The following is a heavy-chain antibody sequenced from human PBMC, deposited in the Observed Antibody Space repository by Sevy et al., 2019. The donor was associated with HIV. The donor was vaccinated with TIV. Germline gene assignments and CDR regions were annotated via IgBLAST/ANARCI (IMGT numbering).Heavy chain of an antibody. CDR3: ASSRTTSFGWD. J-gene: IGHJ4*02. CDR1: GFTFNNYW. CDR2: IRQDGSEK. Sequence: GGSLRLSCAASGFTFNNYWMSWVRQAPGKGLEWVANIRQDGSEKYYVESVKGRFTISRDNAKNSLFLQMNSLRAEDTAVYYCASSRTTSFGWDWGQRTLVTASS. D-gene: IGHD1-26*01. V-gene: IGHV3-7*01.